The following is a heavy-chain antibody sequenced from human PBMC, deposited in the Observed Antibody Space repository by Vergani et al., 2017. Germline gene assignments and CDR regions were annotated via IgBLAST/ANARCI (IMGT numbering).Heavy chain of an antibody. Sequence: QVQLQQWGAGLLKPSETLSLTCAVYGGSFSGYYWSWIRQPPGKGLEWIGEINHSGSTNYNPSLKSRVTISVDTSKNQFSLKLSSVTAADTAVYYCARVPLLYCSSTSCYSPDYYYYMDVWGKGTTVTVSS. CDR3: ARVPLLYCSSTSCYSPDYYYYMDV. CDR1: GGSFSGYY. V-gene: IGHV4-34*01. CDR2: INHSGST. D-gene: IGHD2-2*01. J-gene: IGHJ6*03.